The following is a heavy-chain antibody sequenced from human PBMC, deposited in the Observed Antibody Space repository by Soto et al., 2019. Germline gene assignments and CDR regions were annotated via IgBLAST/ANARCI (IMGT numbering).Heavy chain of an antibody. D-gene: IGHD2-15*01. V-gene: IGHV2-5*02. Sequence: SGPTLVNPTQTLTLTCTFSGFSFSTSGVAVGWIRQPPGKALEWLALIYWDDDKRYSPSLKSRLTITKVTSKNQVVLTMTNMDPVDTATYYCVQGKLAPIHGHWGQGTLVTVYS. CDR2: IYWDDDK. J-gene: IGHJ1*01. CDR3: VQGKLAPIHGH. CDR1: GFSFSTSGVA.